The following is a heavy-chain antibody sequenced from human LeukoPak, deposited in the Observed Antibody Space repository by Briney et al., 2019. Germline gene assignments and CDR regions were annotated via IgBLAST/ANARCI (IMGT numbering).Heavy chain of an antibody. J-gene: IGHJ5*02. CDR3: ARDGNVLMVYASSWFDP. CDR1: GGTFSSYA. V-gene: IGHV1-69*04. Sequence: SVKVSCKASGGTFSSYAISWVRQAPGQGLEWMGRIIPIFGIANYAQKFQGRVTITADKSTSTAYMELSSLRSEDTAVYYCARDGNVLMVYASSWFDPWGQGTLVTVSS. CDR2: IIPIFGIA. D-gene: IGHD2-8*01.